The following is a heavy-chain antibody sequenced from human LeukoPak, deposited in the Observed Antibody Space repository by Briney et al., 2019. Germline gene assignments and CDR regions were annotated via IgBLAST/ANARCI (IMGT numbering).Heavy chain of an antibody. CDR2: IWYDGSNK. CDR3: ARALSPRARGYYYYGMDV. CDR1: GFTFSSYG. J-gene: IGHJ6*02. V-gene: IGHV3-33*01. Sequence: GGSLRLSCAASGFTFSSYGMHWVRQAPGKGLEWVAVIWYDGSNKYYADSVKGRFTISRDNSKNTLYLQMNSLRAEDTAVYYCARALSPRARGYYYYGMDVWGQGTTVTASS. D-gene: IGHD3-10*01.